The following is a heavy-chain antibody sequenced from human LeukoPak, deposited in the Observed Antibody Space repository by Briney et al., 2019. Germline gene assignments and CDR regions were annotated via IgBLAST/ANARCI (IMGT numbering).Heavy chain of an antibody. V-gene: IGHV1-2*02. D-gene: IGHD3-10*01. CDR3: ARDNNYYGSGSYYSVDY. J-gene: IGHJ4*02. Sequence: ASVKVSCKASGYTFTAYYMHWVRQAPGQGLEWMGWINPNSGGTNYAQKFQGRVIMTRDTSISTAYMELSRLTSDDTAVYYCARDNNYYGSGSYYSVDYWGQGTLATVSS. CDR1: GYTFTAYY. CDR2: INPNSGGT.